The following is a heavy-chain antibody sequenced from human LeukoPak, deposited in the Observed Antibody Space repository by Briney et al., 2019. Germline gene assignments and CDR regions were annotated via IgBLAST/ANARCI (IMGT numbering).Heavy chain of an antibody. J-gene: IGHJ4*02. CDR1: GGSISSSSYY. CDR3: ARVSRGSYSTFDY. Sequence: SETLSLTCTVSGGSISSSSYYWGWIRQPPGKGLEWIGNIYYSGSTYYNPSLKSRVTISVDTSENQFSLKLSSVTAADTAVYYCARVSRGSYSTFDYWGQGTLVTVSS. D-gene: IGHD1-26*01. V-gene: IGHV4-39*07. CDR2: IYYSGST.